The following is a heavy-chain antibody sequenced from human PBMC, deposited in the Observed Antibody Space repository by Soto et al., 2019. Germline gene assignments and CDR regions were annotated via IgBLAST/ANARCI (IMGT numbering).Heavy chain of an antibody. CDR1: GFTVSSKY. D-gene: IGHD6-19*01. V-gene: IGHV3-53*01. CDR3: VQTTGWPGFDF. CDR2: IYGGGTT. J-gene: IGHJ4*02. Sequence: EVQLVESGGGLIQPGGSLRLSCAASGFTVSSKYMTWVRQAPGKGLVWVSVIYGGGTTYYADSVKGRFTISRDNSKNTLFLQVNSLRVEDTAVYYCVQTTGWPGFDFWGQGTLVTVSS.